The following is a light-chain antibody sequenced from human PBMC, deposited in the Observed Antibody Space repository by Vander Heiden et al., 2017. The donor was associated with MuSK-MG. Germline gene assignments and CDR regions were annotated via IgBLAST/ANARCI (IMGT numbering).Light chain of an antibody. J-gene: IGKJ2*01. Sequence: DIVMTQSPLSLPVTPGEPASISCRSSQSLLHSNGYIYLDWYLQKPGQSPQLLIYLGSNRAAGVPDRFSGSGSGTDFTLKISRGEAEDVGVYYCMQALQTPLYTFGQGTKMEIK. CDR1: QSLLHSNGYIY. V-gene: IGKV2-28*01. CDR3: MQALQTPLYT. CDR2: LGS.